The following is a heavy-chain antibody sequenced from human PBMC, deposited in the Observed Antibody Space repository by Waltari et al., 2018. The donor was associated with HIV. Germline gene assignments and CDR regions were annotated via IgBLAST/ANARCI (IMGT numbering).Heavy chain of an antibody. Sequence: QVQLQESGPGLVRPSETLSLTCAVSGGSISSYNWWNWVRQPPGKGLEWSGEIFHSGSTNYNPSFKSRAIISIDKSKNQFSLRLNSLTAADTAVYYCARTLTGDYRSSWFDPWGQGTLVSVSS. CDR1: GGSISSYNW. J-gene: IGHJ5*02. V-gene: IGHV4-4*02. D-gene: IGHD4-17*01. CDR2: IFHSGST. CDR3: ARTLTGDYRSSWFDP.